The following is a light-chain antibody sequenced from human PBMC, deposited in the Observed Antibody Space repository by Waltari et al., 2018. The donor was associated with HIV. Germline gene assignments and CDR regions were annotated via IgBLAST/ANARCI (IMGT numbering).Light chain of an antibody. CDR2: NNN. V-gene: IGLV1-44*01. J-gene: IGLJ1*01. CDR1: SSNIGIKT. CDR3: AAWDDSLMGYYV. Sequence: QSALTQPASVSGTPGQRVTISCSGSSSNIGIKTVNWFQQLPGTAPKLLIYNNNQRPSGVPDRFSGSKSGTSASLAISGLQSEDEADYYCAAWDDSLMGYYVFGTGTKVTVL.